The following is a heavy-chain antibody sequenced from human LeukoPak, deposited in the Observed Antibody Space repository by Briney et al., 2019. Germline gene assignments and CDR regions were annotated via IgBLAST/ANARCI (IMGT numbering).Heavy chain of an antibody. V-gene: IGHV3-21*01. D-gene: IGHD6-25*01. J-gene: IGHJ6*03. CDR1: GFTFSSYS. Sequence: KAGGSLRLSCAASGFTFSSYSMNWVRQAPGKGLEWASFISSSTKYIYYADSVKGRFTISRDNAKNSVYLQMNSLRAEGTAVYYCARDRSDSSTSGVYMDVWGIGTTVTVSS. CDR3: ARDRSDSSTSGVYMDV. CDR2: ISSSTKYI.